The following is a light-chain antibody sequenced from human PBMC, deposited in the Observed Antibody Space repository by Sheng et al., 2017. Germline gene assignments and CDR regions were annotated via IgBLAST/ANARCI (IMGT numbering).Light chain of an antibody. J-gene: IGKJ2*03. Sequence: DIQMTQSPPSLSASIGDRVIISCRASQAISSYLNWFQQKPGKPPKLLIYSASSLHTGVPSRFSGNGSGTDFTLTISSLQPEDFATYYCQQGYTSSYSFGQGTKLQIK. CDR2: SAS. CDR1: QAISSY. V-gene: IGKV1-39*01. CDR3: QQGYTSSYS.